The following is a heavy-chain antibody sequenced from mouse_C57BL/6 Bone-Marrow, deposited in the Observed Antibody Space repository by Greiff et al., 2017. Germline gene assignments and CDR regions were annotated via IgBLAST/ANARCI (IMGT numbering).Heavy chain of an antibody. CDR1: GFTFSSYG. Sequence: EVQLVESGGDLVKPGGSLKLSCAASGFTFSSYGMSWVRQTPDKRLEWVATISSGGSYTYYPDSVKGRFTISRDNAKNTLSLQMSSLKSEDTAMYYCARIYSWYFDVWGTGTTVTVSS. CDR2: ISSGGSYT. CDR3: ARIYSWYFDV. J-gene: IGHJ1*03. V-gene: IGHV5-6*01. D-gene: IGHD1-1*01.